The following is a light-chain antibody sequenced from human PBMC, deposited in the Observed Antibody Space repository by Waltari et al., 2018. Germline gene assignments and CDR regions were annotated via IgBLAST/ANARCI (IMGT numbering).Light chain of an antibody. V-gene: IGLV2-23*02. CDR2: EVS. Sequence: QSALTQPASMSGSPGQSITISCTGTTRDVGGNNHVSWYQQHPGKAPKLLIYEVSKRPSGSSNHFSGSKSGNTASLTISGLQVEDEADYYCCSYAGGYTYVFGTGTWVTVL. J-gene: IGLJ1*01. CDR1: TRDVGGNNH. CDR3: CSYAGGYTYV.